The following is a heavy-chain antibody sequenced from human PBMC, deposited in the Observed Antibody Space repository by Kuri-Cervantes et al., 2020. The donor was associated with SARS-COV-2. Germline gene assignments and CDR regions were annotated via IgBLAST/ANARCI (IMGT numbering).Heavy chain of an antibody. J-gene: IGHJ3*02. V-gene: IGHV3-7*04. CDR3: AWGRGWTFDI. Sequence: GESLKISCAASGFTFSSYGMHRVRQAPGKGLEWVAAIKADGGEMVYVDSAKGRFTISRDNAKNSVFLQMNSVRIEDTSLYFCAWGRGWTFDIWGRGTMVTVSS. CDR2: IKADGGEM. CDR1: GFTFSSYG. D-gene: IGHD3-3*01.